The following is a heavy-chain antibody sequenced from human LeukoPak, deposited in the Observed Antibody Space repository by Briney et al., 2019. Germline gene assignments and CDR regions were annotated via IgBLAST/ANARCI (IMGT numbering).Heavy chain of an antibody. J-gene: IGHJ4*02. CDR3: ARASPYCSGGRCYSEYYFDY. V-gene: IGHV1-46*01. Sequence: GASVKVSCKASGYTFTSYYMHWVRQAPGQGLEWMGIINPSGSSTSYAQKFQGRVTMTRDTSTSTVYMELSSLISEDTALYHCARASPYCSGGRCYSEYYFDYWGQGTLVTVSS. CDR1: GYTFTSYY. D-gene: IGHD2-15*01. CDR2: INPSGSST.